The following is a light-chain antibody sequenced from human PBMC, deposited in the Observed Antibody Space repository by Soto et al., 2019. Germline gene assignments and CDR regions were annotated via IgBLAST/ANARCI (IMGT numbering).Light chain of an antibody. CDR2: AAS. J-gene: IGKJ4*01. CDR3: QQTNSFPLT. CDR1: QDISTY. Sequence: DIQMTQSPSSVSASVGDIVTITCRASQDISTYLAWYQQRPGKAPNLLIYAASTLQSGVPSRFGGSGSGTDFSLTISSLQPEDSATYDCQQTNSFPLTFGGGIKVEIK. V-gene: IGKV1-12*01.